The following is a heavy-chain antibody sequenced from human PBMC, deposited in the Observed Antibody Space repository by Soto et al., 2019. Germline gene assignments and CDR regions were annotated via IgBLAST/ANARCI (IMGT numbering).Heavy chain of an antibody. Sequence: SQTLSLTCVISGDSVSSNSAAWNWIRRSPSRGLEWLGRTYYRSKWYNDYAVSVKSRIAINPDTSKNQFSLQLNSVTPEDTAVYYCARSSGHYDSLGQGTLVTLSS. J-gene: IGHJ4*02. V-gene: IGHV6-1*01. CDR2: TYYRSKWYN. CDR3: ARSSGHYDS. D-gene: IGHD6-19*01. CDR1: GDSVSSNSAA.